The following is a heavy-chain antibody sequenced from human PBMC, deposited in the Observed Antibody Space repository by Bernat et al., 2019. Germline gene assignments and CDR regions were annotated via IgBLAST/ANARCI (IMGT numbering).Heavy chain of an antibody. CDR1: GFTFSSYG. D-gene: IGHD2-15*01. CDR3: AKELGYCSGGSCYPVFDY. J-gene: IGHJ4*02. Sequence: QVQLVESGGGVVQPGRSLRLSCAASGFTFSSYGMHWVRQAPGKGLEWVAVISYDGSNKYYADSVKGPFTISRDNSKNTLYLQMNSLRAEDTAVYYCAKELGYCSGGSCYPVFDYWGQGTLVTVSS. CDR2: ISYDGSNK. V-gene: IGHV3-30*18.